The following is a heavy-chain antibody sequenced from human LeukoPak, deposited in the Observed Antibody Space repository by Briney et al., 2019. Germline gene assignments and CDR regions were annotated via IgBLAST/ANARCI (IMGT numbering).Heavy chain of an antibody. CDR1: GFTFSSYW. CDR3: AKDLLAMVGYMDV. V-gene: IGHV3-7*03. CDR2: IKQDGSEK. Sequence: GGSLRLSCAASGFTFSSYWMSWVRQAPGKGLEWVANIKQDGSEKYYVDSVKGRFTISRDNAKNSLYLQMTSLRAEDTAMYYCAKDLLAMVGYMDVWGKGTTVTVSS. D-gene: IGHD5-18*01. J-gene: IGHJ6*03.